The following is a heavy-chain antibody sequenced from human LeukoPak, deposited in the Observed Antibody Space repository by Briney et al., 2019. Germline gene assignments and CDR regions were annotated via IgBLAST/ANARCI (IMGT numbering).Heavy chain of an antibody. CDR1: GGSISSRPHY. Sequence: SQTLSLTCTVSGGSISSRPHYWGWIRRPPGTGLEWVGSIYHSGRTYYHPSLQSRVTISVDTSKSQFSLKLSSVTAADMAVYYCARAKVTHRIDTFDIWGEGTMVTVSS. CDR3: ARAKVTHRIDTFDI. D-gene: IGHD2-15*01. CDR2: IYHSGRT. J-gene: IGHJ3*02. V-gene: IGHV4-39*01.